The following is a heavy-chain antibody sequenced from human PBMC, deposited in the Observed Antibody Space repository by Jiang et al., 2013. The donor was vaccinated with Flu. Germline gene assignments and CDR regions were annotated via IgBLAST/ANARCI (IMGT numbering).Heavy chain of an antibody. CDR3: ATGWRCSPTNCYGDYYYYMGI. V-gene: IGHV1-24*01. CDR1: GYTFTELS. Sequence: KASGYTFTELSMNWVRQAPGKGLEWMEDLILKAVKHSMHRGSRADSPMTEDTSTDTAYMELSGLRSEDTAVYYCATGWRCSPTNCYGDYYYYMGIWGRGTTVTVSS. J-gene: IGHJ6*03. CDR2: LILKAVK. D-gene: IGHD2-2*01.